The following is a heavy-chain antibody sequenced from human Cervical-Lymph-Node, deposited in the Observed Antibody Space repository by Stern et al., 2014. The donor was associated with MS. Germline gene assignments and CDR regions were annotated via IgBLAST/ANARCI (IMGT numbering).Heavy chain of an antibody. D-gene: IGHD1-1*01. J-gene: IGHJ5*02. CDR1: GGRFSSYA. V-gene: IGHV1-69*06. Sequence: QVQLVQSGAEVKKPGSSVNVSCTASGGRFSSYAISWVRQGPGQGLEWLGGAIPTIGSTNYAQKFRGRLTITADKSSNIACMELRSLTTEDTAIYYCVERDAWFDPWGPGTLVTVSS. CDR2: AIPTIGST. CDR3: VERDAWFDP.